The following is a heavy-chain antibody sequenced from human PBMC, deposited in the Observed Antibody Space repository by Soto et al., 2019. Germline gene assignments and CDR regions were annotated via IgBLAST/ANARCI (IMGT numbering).Heavy chain of an antibody. CDR3: ANHRWVVPAAIGFAFDI. CDR1: GFTFSNYA. CDR2: ISGSGGST. D-gene: IGHD2-2*01. Sequence: GGSLRLSCAASGFTFSNYAMSWVRQAPGKGLEWVSAISGSGGSTYYADSVKGRFTISRDNSKNTLYLQMNSLRAEDTAVYYCANHRWVVPAAIGFAFDIWGQGTMVTVSS. V-gene: IGHV3-23*01. J-gene: IGHJ3*02.